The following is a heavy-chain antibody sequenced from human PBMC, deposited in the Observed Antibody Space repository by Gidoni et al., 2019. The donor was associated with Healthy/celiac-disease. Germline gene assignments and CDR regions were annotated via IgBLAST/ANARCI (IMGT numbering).Heavy chain of an antibody. CDR1: GFNFSSYA. CDR3: ARDFLGYSSSWYDVGY. CDR2: IAYDGSNK. D-gene: IGHD6-13*01. Sequence: QVQLVESGGGVVQPGRSLRLSCAASGFNFSSYAMHWVRQAPGKGLEGVAVIAYDGSNKYYADSVKGRFTISRDNYKNTLYLQMNSLRAEDTAVYYCARDFLGYSSSWYDVGYWGQGTLVTVSS. J-gene: IGHJ4*02. V-gene: IGHV3-30-3*01.